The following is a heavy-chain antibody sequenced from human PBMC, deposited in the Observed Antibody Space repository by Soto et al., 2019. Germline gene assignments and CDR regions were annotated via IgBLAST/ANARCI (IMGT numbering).Heavy chain of an antibody. CDR2: IKQDGTEK. CDR3: ARGDTPMITGMDSFDI. J-gene: IGHJ3*02. D-gene: IGHD5-18*01. Sequence: RGSLRLACAASGFTFSSYGMHWVRQAPGKGLEWVANIKQDGTEKNYVDSVKGRFTISRDNARKSLYLQMDSLRAEDTAVYFCARGDTPMITGMDSFDIWGQGTMVTVSS. CDR1: GFTFSSYG. V-gene: IGHV3-7*01.